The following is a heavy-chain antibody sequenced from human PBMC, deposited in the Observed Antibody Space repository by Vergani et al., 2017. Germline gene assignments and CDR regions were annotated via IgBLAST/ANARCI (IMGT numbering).Heavy chain of an antibody. J-gene: IGHJ6*04. D-gene: IGHD6-19*01. Sequence: EVQLVESGGGLVQPGGSLRLSCAASGFTFSSYSMNWVRQAPGKGLEWVSYISSSSSTIYYADSVKGRFTISRDNAKNSLYLQMNSLSAEDTAVYYCARVLAVAGYYYYGMDVGGKGTTVTVPS. CDR3: ARVLAVAGYYYYGMDV. CDR1: GFTFSSYS. CDR2: ISSSSSTI. V-gene: IGHV3-48*01.